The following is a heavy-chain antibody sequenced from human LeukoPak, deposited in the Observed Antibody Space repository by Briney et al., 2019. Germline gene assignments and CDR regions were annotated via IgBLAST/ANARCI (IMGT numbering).Heavy chain of an antibody. J-gene: IGHJ4*02. CDR3: ARSTYYYDSSGYLNDY. V-gene: IGHV2-70*11. CDR1: GFSLSTRGMC. D-gene: IGHD3-22*01. CDR2: IDCHDHK. Sequence: SGPTLVNPTQTLTLTCTFSGFSLSTRGMCGRWIRQPQGKALEWLARIDCHDHKYYTTSLNTSLTISHHTSKNHVVLTMTNMDPVDTATYYCARSTYYYDSSGYLNDYWGQGTLVTVSS.